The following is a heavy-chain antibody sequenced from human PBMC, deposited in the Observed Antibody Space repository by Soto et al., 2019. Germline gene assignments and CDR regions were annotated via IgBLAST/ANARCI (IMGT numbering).Heavy chain of an antibody. D-gene: IGHD2-15*01. V-gene: IGHV4-30-4*01. Sequence: SETLSLTCTVAGRSISGVNYYWSWIRQPPGKGLEWIGYIYYSGSTYYNPSLRSRVTISVDTSKNQFSLKLSSVTAADTAVYYCARYGSGECNRGSCYSPFDYWGQGTLVTVSS. CDR2: IYYSGST. J-gene: IGHJ4*02. CDR3: ARYGSGECNRGSCYSPFDY. CDR1: GRSISGVNYY.